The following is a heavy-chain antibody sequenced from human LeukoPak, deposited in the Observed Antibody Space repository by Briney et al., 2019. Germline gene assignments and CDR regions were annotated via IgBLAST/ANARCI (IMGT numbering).Heavy chain of an antibody. D-gene: IGHD2-2*03. Sequence: SETLSLTCTVSGGSISSYYWSWIQQPPGKGLEWIGYIYYSGSTNYNPSLKSRVTMSVDTSKNQFSLKLSSVTAADTAVYYCARGEPNPGYCSSTSCPYYMDVWGKGTTVTVSS. V-gene: IGHV4-59*12. J-gene: IGHJ6*03. CDR2: IYYSGST. CDR3: ARGEPNPGYCSSTSCPYYMDV. CDR1: GGSISSYY.